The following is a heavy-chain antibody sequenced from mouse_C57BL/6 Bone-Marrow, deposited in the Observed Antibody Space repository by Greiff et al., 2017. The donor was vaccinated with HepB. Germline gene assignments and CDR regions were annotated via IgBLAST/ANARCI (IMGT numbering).Heavy chain of an antibody. CDR3: ASPYYYGRARDY. J-gene: IGHJ2*01. CDR1: EYEFPSHD. CDR2: INSDGGST. D-gene: IGHD1-1*01. Sequence: EVQRVESGGGLVQPGESLKLSCESNEYEFPSHDMSWVRKTPEKRLELVAAINSDGGSTYYPDTMERRFIISRDNTKKTLYLQMSSLRSEDTALYYCASPYYYGRARDYWGQGTTLTVSS. V-gene: IGHV5-2*01.